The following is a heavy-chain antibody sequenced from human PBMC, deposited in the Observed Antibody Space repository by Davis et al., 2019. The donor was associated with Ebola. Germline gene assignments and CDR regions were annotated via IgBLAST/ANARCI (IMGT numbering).Heavy chain of an antibody. Sequence: GESLKISCKGSGYSFTSDWIGWVRQMPGKGLEWMGIIYPSDSDTRYSPSFQGQVIISADKSISTAYLHLSSLRASDTALYYCARHDCTSSNCYNNAFDFWGQGTLVTVSS. V-gene: IGHV5-51*01. CDR3: ARHDCTSSNCYNNAFDF. J-gene: IGHJ4*02. D-gene: IGHD2-2*02. CDR1: GYSFTSDW. CDR2: IYPSDSDT.